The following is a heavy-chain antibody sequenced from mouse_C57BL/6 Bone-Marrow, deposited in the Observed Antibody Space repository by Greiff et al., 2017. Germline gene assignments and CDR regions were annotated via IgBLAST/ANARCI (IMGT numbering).Heavy chain of an antibody. CDR1: GFTFSDYG. Sequence: DVKLVESGGGLVKPGGSLKLSCAASGFTFSDYGMHWVRQAPVKGLEWVAYISSGSSTIYYADTVKGRFTISRDNATNTLFLQMTSLRSEDTAMYYCARPPFAYWGQGTLVTVSA. CDR2: ISSGSSTI. CDR3: ARPPFAY. V-gene: IGHV5-17*01. J-gene: IGHJ3*01.